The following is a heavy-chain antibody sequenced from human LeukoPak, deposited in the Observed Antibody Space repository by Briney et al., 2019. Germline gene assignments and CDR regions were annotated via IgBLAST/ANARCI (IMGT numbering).Heavy chain of an antibody. V-gene: IGHV3-23*01. Sequence: GGSLRLSCAASGFTFSSYAMSWVRQAPGKGLEWVSAISGSGGSTYYADSVKGRFTISRDNAKNTLFLQMNSLRAEDTAVYYCARVYSYGYVETWLDPWGQGTLVTVSS. CDR3: ARVYSYGYVETWLDP. D-gene: IGHD5-18*01. CDR2: ISGSGGST. J-gene: IGHJ5*02. CDR1: GFTFSSYA.